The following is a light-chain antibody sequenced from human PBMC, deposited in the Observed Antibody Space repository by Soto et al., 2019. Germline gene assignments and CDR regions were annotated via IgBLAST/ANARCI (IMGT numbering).Light chain of an antibody. J-gene: IGKJ1*01. CDR3: QQYNSYSPT. CDR2: KAS. CDR1: QTISSW. V-gene: IGKV1-5*03. Sequence: MQMRQVRSALSCPLGARDNKTSRASQTISSWLAWYQQKPGKAPKLLIYKASSLESGVPSRFSGSGSGTEFTLTISSLQPDDFATHYCQQYNSYSPTFGQGTKVDI.